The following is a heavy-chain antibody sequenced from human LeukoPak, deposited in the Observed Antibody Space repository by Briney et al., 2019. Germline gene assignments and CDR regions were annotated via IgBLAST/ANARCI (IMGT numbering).Heavy chain of an antibody. CDR3: ARETPRRGETRDGYR. CDR2: IKQDGSET. V-gene: IGHV3-7*01. D-gene: IGHD5-24*01. J-gene: IGHJ4*02. Sequence: GGPLRLPCAPSGFTFINYWMNWVRQAPGKGRECLANIKQDGSETYYADSVKGRFTISRDNAKNSMYLQMNSLRAEDTAVYYCARETPRRGETRDGYRWGQGTLVTVSS. CDR1: GFTFINYW.